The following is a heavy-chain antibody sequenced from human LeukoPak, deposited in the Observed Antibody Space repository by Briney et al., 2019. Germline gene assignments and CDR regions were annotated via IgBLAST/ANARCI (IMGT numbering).Heavy chain of an antibody. CDR2: INHSGST. CDR3: ARRTTVTTARGYYGMDV. J-gene: IGHJ6*04. D-gene: IGHD4-17*01. CDR1: GGSFSDYY. V-gene: IGHV4-34*01. Sequence: SETLSPTCAVYGGSFSDYYWSWIRQPPGKGLEGIGEINHSGSTNYNPSLKSRVTISVDTSKNQFSLKLSSVTAADTAVYYCARRTTVTTARGYYGMDVWGKGTTVTVSS.